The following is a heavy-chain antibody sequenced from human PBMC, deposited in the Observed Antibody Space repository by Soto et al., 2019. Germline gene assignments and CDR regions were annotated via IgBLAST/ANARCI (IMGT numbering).Heavy chain of an antibody. J-gene: IGHJ4*02. CDR1: GYIFTSYS. Sequence: ASVKVSCNASGYIFTSYSMHWVRQAPGRGLEWLGWINPNSGDTIYAQKFQDRVTMTCDTSVSTAYLELSSLSSDDTALYYCAREASAVVSLDYWGQGTLVTVSS. D-gene: IGHD2-15*01. V-gene: IGHV1-2*02. CDR2: INPNSGDT. CDR3: AREASAVVSLDY.